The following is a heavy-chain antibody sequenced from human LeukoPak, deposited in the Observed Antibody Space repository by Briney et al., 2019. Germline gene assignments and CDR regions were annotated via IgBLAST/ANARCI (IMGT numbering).Heavy chain of an antibody. Sequence: SETLSLTCTVSGGSISSSSYYWGWIRQPPGKGLEWIGSIYYSGSTYYNPSLKSRVTISVDTSKNQFSLKLSSVTAADTAVYYCARDPYVDYDYVWGSYRHDAFDIWGQGTMVTVSS. J-gene: IGHJ3*02. V-gene: IGHV4-39*07. CDR1: GGSISSSSYY. CDR3: ARDPYVDYDYVWGSYRHDAFDI. CDR2: IYYSGST. D-gene: IGHD3-16*02.